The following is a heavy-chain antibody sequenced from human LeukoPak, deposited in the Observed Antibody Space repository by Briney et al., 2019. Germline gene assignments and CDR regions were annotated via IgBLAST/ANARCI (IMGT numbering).Heavy chain of an antibody. V-gene: IGHV1-18*01. Sequence: ASVKVSCKASGYTFTSYGISWVRQAPGQGLEWMGWISAYNGNTNYAQKLQGRVTMTTDTSTSTAYMELRSLRSDDTAVYYCAKIPMVRGVKGWFDPWGQGTLVTVSS. CDR1: GYTFTSYG. J-gene: IGHJ5*02. CDR2: ISAYNGNT. D-gene: IGHD3-10*01. CDR3: AKIPMVRGVKGWFDP.